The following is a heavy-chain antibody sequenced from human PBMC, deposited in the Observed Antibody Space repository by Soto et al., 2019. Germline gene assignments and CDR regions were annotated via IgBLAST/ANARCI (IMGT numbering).Heavy chain of an antibody. D-gene: IGHD5-12*01. CDR2: IYSGGST. V-gene: IGHV3-53*01. Sequence: PGESLRLSCAASGFTVSSNYMSWVRQAPGKGLEWVSVIYSGGSTYYADSVKGRFTISRDNSKNTLYLQMNSLRAEDTAVYYCARELRDGYNYPYYYGMDVWGQGTTVTVSS. J-gene: IGHJ6*02. CDR3: ARELRDGYNYPYYYGMDV. CDR1: GFTVSSNY.